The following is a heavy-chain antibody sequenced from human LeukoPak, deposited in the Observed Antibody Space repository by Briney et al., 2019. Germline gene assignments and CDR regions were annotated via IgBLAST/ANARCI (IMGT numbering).Heavy chain of an antibody. V-gene: IGHV1-18*01. CDR1: TSR. CDR3: ARGPDYYDSSGYGWFDP. Sequence: GASVKVSCKATSRISWVRQAPGQGLEWMGWIGTYGGDTYYAQKFQGRVTITTDESTSTAYMELSSLRSEDTAVYYCARGPDYYDSSGYGWFDPWGQGTLVTVSS. J-gene: IGHJ5*02. CDR2: IGTYGGDT. D-gene: IGHD3-22*01.